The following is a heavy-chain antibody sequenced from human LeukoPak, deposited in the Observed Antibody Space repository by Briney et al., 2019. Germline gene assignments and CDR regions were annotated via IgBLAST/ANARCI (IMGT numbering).Heavy chain of an antibody. Sequence: SETLSLTCTVSGDSISSSWSWIRQPPGKGLEWIGSTYIRGTPHYNPSLKSRVIMSLDTSKTQFSLKLTSVTAADTAVYYCAATGGSYGYSGFDSWGQGTLVTVSS. CDR3: AATGGSYGYSGFDS. CDR1: GDSISSS. CDR2: TYIRGTP. J-gene: IGHJ4*02. D-gene: IGHD3-16*01. V-gene: IGHV4-4*09.